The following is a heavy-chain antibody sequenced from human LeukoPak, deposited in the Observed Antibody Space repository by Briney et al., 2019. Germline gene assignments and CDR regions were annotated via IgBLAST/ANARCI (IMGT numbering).Heavy chain of an antibody. CDR1: GFTFSNAW. CDR3: TTEVGYSSSWADY. Sequence: GGSLRLSCAASGFTFSNAWMSWVRQAPGKGLEWVGRIKSKTDGGTTDYAAPVKGRFTISRDDSKNTLYLQMNSLKTEDTAVYYCTTEVGYSSSWADYWGRGTLVTVSS. V-gene: IGHV3-15*01. J-gene: IGHJ4*02. CDR2: IKSKTDGGTT. D-gene: IGHD6-13*01.